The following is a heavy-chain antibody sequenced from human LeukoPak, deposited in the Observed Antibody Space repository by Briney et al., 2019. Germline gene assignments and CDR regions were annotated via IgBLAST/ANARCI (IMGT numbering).Heavy chain of an antibody. J-gene: IGHJ4*02. Sequence: SETLSLTCTVSGGSISSYYWSWIRQPPGKGLEWIGYIYYSGSTNYNPSLKSRVTISVDTSKNQFSLKLSSVTAADTAVYYCAREKYYYGSGSYSNFDYWGQGTLVTVSS. CDR1: GGSISSYY. CDR3: AREKYYYGSGSYSNFDY. D-gene: IGHD3-10*01. CDR2: IYYSGST. V-gene: IGHV4-59*01.